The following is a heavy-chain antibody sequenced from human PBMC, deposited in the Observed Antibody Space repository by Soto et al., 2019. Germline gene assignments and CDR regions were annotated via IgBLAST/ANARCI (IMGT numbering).Heavy chain of an antibody. CDR3: ARDLLTATRNY. D-gene: IGHD6-25*01. Sequence: EVQLAQSGGGLIQPGGSLRLSCAASGFTVSTDYMSWVRQAPGKGLEWVSVIYGGGSTYYADSVKGRFTISRDNSKNTRYLQMNSLRAEDTAVYYCARDLLTATRNYWGQGTLVTVSS. CDR1: GFTVSTDY. J-gene: IGHJ4*02. CDR2: IYGGGST. V-gene: IGHV3-53*01.